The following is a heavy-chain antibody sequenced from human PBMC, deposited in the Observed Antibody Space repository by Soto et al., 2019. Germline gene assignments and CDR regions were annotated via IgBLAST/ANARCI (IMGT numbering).Heavy chain of an antibody. CDR3: ARDSNYDILTGYLYYYYGMDV. Sequence: QVQLVQSGAEVKKPGASVKVSCKASGYTFTSYGISWVRQAPGQGLEWMGWISAYNGNTNYAQKLQGRVTMTTDTSTSTAYMEVRSLRSDDTAVYYCARDSNYDILTGYLYYYYGMDVWGQGTTVTVSS. V-gene: IGHV1-18*04. J-gene: IGHJ6*02. D-gene: IGHD3-9*01. CDR1: GYTFTSYG. CDR2: ISAYNGNT.